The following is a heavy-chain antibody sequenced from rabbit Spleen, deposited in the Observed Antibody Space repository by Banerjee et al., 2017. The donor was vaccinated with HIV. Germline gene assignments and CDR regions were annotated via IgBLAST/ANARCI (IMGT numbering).Heavy chain of an antibody. Sequence: QEQLVESGGGLVQPGGSLKLSCTVSGFDISKYGVTWVRQAPGKGLEWIGCIVTGDGNTYYATWAKGRFTISKTSSTTVTLQMTSLTAADTATYFCARDGYAGYGGVTLGLWGPGTLVTVS. D-gene: IGHD7-1*01. J-gene: IGHJ4*01. V-gene: IGHV1S45*01. CDR2: IVTGDGNT. CDR1: GFDISKYG. CDR3: ARDGYAGYGGVTLGL.